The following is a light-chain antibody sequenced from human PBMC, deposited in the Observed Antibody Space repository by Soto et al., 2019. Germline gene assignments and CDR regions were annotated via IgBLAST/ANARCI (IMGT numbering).Light chain of an antibody. CDR2: DVV. V-gene: IGLV2-14*03. J-gene: IGLJ2*01. Sequence: QSALTQPASVSGSPGQSITISCTGTRSDVGGFDYVSWYQQHPGKAPKLMIYDVVNRPSGVSNRFSGSKSGNTASLTISGLQAEDEADYYCSSYTTSSTVVFGGGTKVTVL. CDR3: SSYTTSSTVV. CDR1: RSDVGGFDY.